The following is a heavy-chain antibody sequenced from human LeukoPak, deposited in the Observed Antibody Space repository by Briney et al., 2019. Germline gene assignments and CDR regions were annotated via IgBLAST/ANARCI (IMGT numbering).Heavy chain of an antibody. CDR2: ISYDGSNK. D-gene: IGHD5-12*01. CDR1: GFTFSSYG. CDR3: ARDQLAYSGYDTLFDY. Sequence: GGSLRLSCAASGFTFSSYGMHWVRQAPGKGLEWVAVISYDGSNKYYAESVKGRFTISRDNSKNTLYLQLNSLRPDDTAVYYCARDQLAYSGYDTLFDYWGQGTLVTVSS. J-gene: IGHJ4*02. V-gene: IGHV3-30*03.